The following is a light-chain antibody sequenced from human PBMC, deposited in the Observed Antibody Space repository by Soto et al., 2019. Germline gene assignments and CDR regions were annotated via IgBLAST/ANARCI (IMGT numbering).Light chain of an antibody. J-gene: IGKJ4*01. V-gene: IGKV3D-15*01. CDR2: DAP. CDR1: QSVSSY. CDR3: QQYANSPLLT. Sequence: EIVMTQSPASLSVSPGERVTLSCRASQSVSSYLAWYQQKPGQAPRLLIYDAPNRATGIPARFSGSGSGTDFTLTISSLEPEDFAVYYCQQYANSPLLTFGGGTKVDIK.